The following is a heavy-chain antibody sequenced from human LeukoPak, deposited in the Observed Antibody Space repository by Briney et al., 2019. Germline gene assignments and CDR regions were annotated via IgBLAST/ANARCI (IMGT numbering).Heavy chain of an antibody. Sequence: GASVKVSCKASGYTFTSYAVHWVRQAPGQRLEWMGWINAGNGNTKCSQKFQGRVTITRDTSASTAYMELSSLRSEDTAVYYCARIVGAKGRYFDYWGQGTLVTVSS. CDR1: GYTFTSYA. D-gene: IGHD1-26*01. CDR2: INAGNGNT. J-gene: IGHJ4*02. CDR3: ARIVGAKGRYFDY. V-gene: IGHV1-3*01.